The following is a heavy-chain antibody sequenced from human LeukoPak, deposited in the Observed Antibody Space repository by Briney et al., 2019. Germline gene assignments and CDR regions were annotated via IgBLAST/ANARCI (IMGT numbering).Heavy chain of an antibody. V-gene: IGHV4-59*01. CDR3: ASYYYDSIAL. J-gene: IGHJ4*02. Sequence: PSETLSLTCTVSGGSISSYYWSWIRQPPGKGLEWIGYIYYSGSTNYNPSLKSRVTISVDTSKNQFSLKLSSVTAADAAVYYCASYYYDSIALWGQGTLVTVSS. CDR2: IYYSGST. CDR1: GGSISSYY. D-gene: IGHD3-22*01.